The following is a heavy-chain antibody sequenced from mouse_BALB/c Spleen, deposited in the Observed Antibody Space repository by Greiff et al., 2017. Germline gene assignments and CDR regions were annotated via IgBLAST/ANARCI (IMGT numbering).Heavy chain of an antibody. J-gene: IGHJ1*01. CDR2: INPSNGRT. D-gene: IGHD2-4*01. Sequence: QVQLQQPGAELVKPGASVKLSCKASGYTFTSYWMHWVKQRPGQGLEWIGEINPSNGRTNYNEKFKSKATLTVDKSSSTAYMQLSSLTSEDSAVYYCARNYDYDWYFDVWGAGTTVTVSS. CDR3: ARNYDYDWYFDV. V-gene: IGHV1S81*02. CDR1: GYTFTSYW.